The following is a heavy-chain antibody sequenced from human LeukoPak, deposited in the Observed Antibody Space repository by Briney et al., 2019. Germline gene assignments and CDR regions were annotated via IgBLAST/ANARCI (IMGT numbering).Heavy chain of an antibody. CDR3: ARLSRDYYDSSTGETTDY. J-gene: IGHJ4*02. Sequence: ASVKVSCKASGYTFTGHYMHWVRQAPGQGLEWMGWINPNSGGTNYAQKFQGRVTMTRDTSISTAYMELSRLRSDDTAVYYCARLSRDYYDSSTGETTDYWGQGTLVTVSS. D-gene: IGHD3-22*01. CDR1: GYTFTGHY. V-gene: IGHV1-2*02. CDR2: INPNSGGT.